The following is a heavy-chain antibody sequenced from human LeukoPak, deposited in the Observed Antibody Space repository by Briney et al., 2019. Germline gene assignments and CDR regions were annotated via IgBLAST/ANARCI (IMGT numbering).Heavy chain of an antibody. Sequence: SETLSLTCTVSGGSISSYYWSWIRQPPGRELEWIGYIYYIGSTNYNPSLKSRVTISVDTSKNQFSLKLSSVTAADTAVYYCASLGYCSGGSCYSSSGPFDYWGQGTLVTVSS. J-gene: IGHJ4*02. D-gene: IGHD2-15*01. CDR3: ASLGYCSGGSCYSSSGPFDY. V-gene: IGHV4-59*13. CDR1: GGSISSYY. CDR2: IYYIGST.